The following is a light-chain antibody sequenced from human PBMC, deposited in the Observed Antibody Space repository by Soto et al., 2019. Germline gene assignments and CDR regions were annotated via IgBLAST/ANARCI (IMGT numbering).Light chain of an antibody. V-gene: IGKV3-15*01. J-gene: IGKJ1*01. Sequence: EIVMTQSPATLSVSPGEGATLSCRASQTISNSLAWYQQKPGQAPWLLIYDASALPTDIPTRFSGSGYGTEFTLTISSLQSEDFAFYFCQQYKIWPPAFGQGTKVEMK. CDR2: DAS. CDR3: QQYKIWPPA. CDR1: QTISNS.